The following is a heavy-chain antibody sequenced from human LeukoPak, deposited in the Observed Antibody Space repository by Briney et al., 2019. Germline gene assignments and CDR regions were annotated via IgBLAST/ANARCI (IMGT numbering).Heavy chain of an antibody. CDR1: GGSISSYY. CDR2: ISTTGTT. V-gene: IGHV4-4*07. J-gene: IGHJ4*02. CDR3: ARADRLSPIS. Sequence: SETLSLTCTVAGGSISSYYWSWIRQPAGKGLSWIRRISTTGTTNYPPPPKSRVTMSVDTSKTQFSLKLSSVTAADTAVYYCARADRLSPISWGQGPLVTVSS. D-gene: IGHD2-21*01.